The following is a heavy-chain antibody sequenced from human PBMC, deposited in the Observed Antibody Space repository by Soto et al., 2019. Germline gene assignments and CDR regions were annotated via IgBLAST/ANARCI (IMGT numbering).Heavy chain of an antibody. J-gene: IGHJ4*02. D-gene: IGHD4-17*01. CDR1: GFTFSIYA. CDR3: AKDSTSYGDYYFDY. V-gene: IGHV3-23*01. CDR2: SSGSGGST. Sequence: EVQLLESGGGLVQPGGSLRLSCAASGFTFSIYAMSWVRQAPGKGLEWVSASSGSGGSTYYADSVKGRFTISRDNSKNTLYLQMNSLRAEDTAVYYCAKDSTSYGDYYFDYWGQGTLVTVSS.